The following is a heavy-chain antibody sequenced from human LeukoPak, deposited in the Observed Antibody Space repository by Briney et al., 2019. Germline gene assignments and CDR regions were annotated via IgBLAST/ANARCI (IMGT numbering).Heavy chain of an antibody. CDR3: TRGYVGIDY. D-gene: IGHD5-12*01. J-gene: IGHJ4*02. CDR2: INSDGSSS. CDR1: GFSFSSYW. V-gene: IGHV3-74*01. Sequence: QPGGSLRLSCAASGFSFSSYWMHWVRHVPGKGLVWVSRINSDGSSSIYADSVKGRFTISRDNAKNTLYLQMNSLRAEDTALYYCTRGYVGIDYWGQGTLVTVSS.